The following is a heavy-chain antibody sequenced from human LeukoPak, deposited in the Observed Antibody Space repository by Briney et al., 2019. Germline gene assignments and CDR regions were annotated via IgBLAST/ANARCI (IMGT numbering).Heavy chain of an antibody. CDR3: ATRRLRWYLHDAFDI. CDR2: FDPEDGET. Sequence: ASVKVSCKVSGYTLTELSMHWVRQAPGKGLEWMGGFDPEDGETIYAQKFQGRVTMTEDTSTDTAYMELSSLRSEDKAVYYCATRRLRWYLHDAFDIWGQGTMVTVSS. CDR1: GYTLTELS. J-gene: IGHJ3*02. D-gene: IGHD4-23*01. V-gene: IGHV1-24*01.